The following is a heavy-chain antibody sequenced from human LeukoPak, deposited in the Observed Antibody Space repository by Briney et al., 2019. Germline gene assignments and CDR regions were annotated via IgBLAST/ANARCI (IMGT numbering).Heavy chain of an antibody. CDR1: GFTFSSFS. CDR2: ISSRSSYI. J-gene: IGHJ4*02. Sequence: GGSLRLSCAASGFTFSSFSMNWVRRAPGKGLEWVSSISSRSSYIDYADSVKGRFTISRDNAKNSVYLQMNSLRAEDTAVYYCARTPAETDFDYWGQGTLVTVSS. V-gene: IGHV3-21*01. CDR3: ARTPAETDFDY.